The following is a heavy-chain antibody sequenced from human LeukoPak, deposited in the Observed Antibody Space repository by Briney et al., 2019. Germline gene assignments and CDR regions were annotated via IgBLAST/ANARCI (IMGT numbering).Heavy chain of an antibody. CDR2: INHSGST. CDR3: ARHRVRQNWFDP. J-gene: IGHJ5*02. Sequence: SETLSLTCTVSGGSISSGGYYWSWIRQPPGKGLEWIGEINHSGSTNYNPSLKSRVTISVDTSKNQFSLKLTSVTAADTAVYYCARHRVRQNWFDPWGQGTLVTVSS. V-gene: IGHV4-39*01. CDR1: GGSISSGGYY. D-gene: IGHD3-10*01.